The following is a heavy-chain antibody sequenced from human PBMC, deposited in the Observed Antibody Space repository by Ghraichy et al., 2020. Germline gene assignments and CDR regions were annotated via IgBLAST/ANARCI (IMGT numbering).Heavy chain of an antibody. J-gene: IGHJ5*02. Sequence: SQTLSLTCAVYGGSFSGYYWSWIRQPPGKGLEWIGEINHSGSTNYNPSLKSRVTISVDTSKNQFSLKLSSVTAADTAVYYCARVVAARPQRNKPFDPWGQGTLVTVSS. CDR3: ARVVAARPQRNKPFDP. CDR1: GGSFSGYY. D-gene: IGHD6-6*01. V-gene: IGHV4-34*01. CDR2: INHSGST.